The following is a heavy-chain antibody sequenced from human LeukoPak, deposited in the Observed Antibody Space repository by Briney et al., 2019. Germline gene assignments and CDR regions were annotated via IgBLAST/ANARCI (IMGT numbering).Heavy chain of an antibody. CDR1: GGSISSGDYY. CDR2: IYYSGST. D-gene: IGHD2-2*01. Sequence: SETLSLTCTVSGGSISSGDYYRSWIRQHPGKGLEWIGYIYYSGSTYYNPSLKSRVSISVDTSKNQFSLKLSSVTAADTAVYYCARRGACSSTSCSRYMDVWGKGTTVTVSS. J-gene: IGHJ6*03. CDR3: ARRGACSSTSCSRYMDV. V-gene: IGHV4-31*03.